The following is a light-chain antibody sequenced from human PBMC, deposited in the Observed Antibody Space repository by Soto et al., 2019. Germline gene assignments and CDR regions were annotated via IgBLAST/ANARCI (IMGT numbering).Light chain of an antibody. CDR2: AAS. CDR1: QGISTY. V-gene: IGKV1-9*01. J-gene: IGKJ4*01. CDR3: QQLNSYPIT. Sequence: DIQLTQSPSFLSASVGDRVTITCRASQGISTYLAWYQRKPGKAPKLLIYAASTLQSGVPSRFSGSGSGTECTLTISSRQPEDFATYYCQQLNSYPITVGGGTKVEIK.